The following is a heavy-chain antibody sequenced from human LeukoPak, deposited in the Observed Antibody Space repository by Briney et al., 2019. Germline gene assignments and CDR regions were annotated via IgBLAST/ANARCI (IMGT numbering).Heavy chain of an antibody. D-gene: IGHD2-15*01. V-gene: IGHV3-23*01. Sequence: GSLRLSCAASGLTFDDYAMHWVRQAPGKGLEWVSSISSTGGTTYYADSVKGRFTISRDNSKNTLYLQMNSLRAEDTAIYYCAKNGDRGAYCTGGTCYPYFYYYMDVWGKGTTVTVSS. CDR2: ISSTGGTT. CDR1: GLTFDDYA. J-gene: IGHJ6*03. CDR3: AKNGDRGAYCTGGTCYPYFYYYMDV.